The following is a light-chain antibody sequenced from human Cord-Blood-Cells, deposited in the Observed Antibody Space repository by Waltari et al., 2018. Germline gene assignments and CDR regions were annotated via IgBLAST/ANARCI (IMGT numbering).Light chain of an antibody. CDR2: AAS. V-gene: IGKV1-27*01. Sequence: DIQMTQSPSSLSASVGDRVTITCRASQGISNYLAWYKQKPGEVPTLLIYAASTLQSGVPFRFSVSGSRTDFTLTISSLQPEDVATYYGQKYNSAPFTFGPGTKVDIK. CDR3: QKYNSAPFT. CDR1: QGISNY. J-gene: IGKJ3*01.